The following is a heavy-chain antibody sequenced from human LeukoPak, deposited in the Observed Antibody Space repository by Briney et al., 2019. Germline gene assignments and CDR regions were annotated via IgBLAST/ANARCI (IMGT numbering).Heavy chain of an antibody. D-gene: IGHD4-11*01. J-gene: IGHJ4*02. CDR3: ANHEYSTTGVYYFDY. Sequence: GGSLRLSCAASGFTYSSYAMSWVRQAPGKGLEWVSAISVSGGSTYYADSVKGRFTISRDNSKNTLYLQLNSLRAEDTAIYYCANHEYSTTGVYYFDYWGQGTLVTVSS. CDR1: GFTYSSYA. V-gene: IGHV3-23*01. CDR2: ISVSGGST.